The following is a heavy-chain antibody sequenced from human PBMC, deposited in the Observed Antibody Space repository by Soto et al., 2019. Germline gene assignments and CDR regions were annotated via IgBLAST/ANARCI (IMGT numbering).Heavy chain of an antibody. CDR1: GFTFSSYS. V-gene: IGHV3-21*01. D-gene: IGHD3-22*01. Sequence: EVQLVESGGGLVKPGGSLRLSCAASGFTFSSYSMNWVRQAPGKGLEWVSSISSSSSYIYYADSVKGRFTISRDNAKNSLYLQMNSLRAEDTAVYYCARDINPYYYDSSGTLTWFDPWGQGTLVTVSS. CDR3: ARDINPYYYDSSGTLTWFDP. CDR2: ISSSSSYI. J-gene: IGHJ5*02.